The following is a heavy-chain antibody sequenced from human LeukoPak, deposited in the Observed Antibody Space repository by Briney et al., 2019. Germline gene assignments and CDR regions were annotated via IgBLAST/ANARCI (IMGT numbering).Heavy chain of an antibody. Sequence: GGSLRLSCAASGFTFSDYYMSWIRQAPGKGLEWVSCISKSGTSTKYADSVKGRFSISRDNAKQSLYLQLTSLTAEDTAVYYCARVRSSGSPLDYWGQGTLVTVSS. CDR3: ARVRSSGSPLDY. V-gene: IGHV3-11*05. CDR2: ISKSGTST. CDR1: GFTFSDYY. J-gene: IGHJ4*02. D-gene: IGHD3-10*01.